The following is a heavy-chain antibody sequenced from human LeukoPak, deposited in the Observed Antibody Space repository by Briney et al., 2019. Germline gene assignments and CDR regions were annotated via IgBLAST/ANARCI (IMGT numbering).Heavy chain of an antibody. Sequence: ASVKVSCKTSGYIXNNFGITWARQAPGQGLEWMGWISAFNGNTVYTQKVQGRLTLTTDTSTSTAFMELRNLKSDDTGIYYCTRDRVGGDLTGESLYWGQGTLVTVS. CDR3: TRDRVGGDLTGESLY. CDR2: ISAFNGNT. J-gene: IGHJ4*02. CDR1: GYIXNNFG. D-gene: IGHD1-14*01. V-gene: IGHV1-18*01.